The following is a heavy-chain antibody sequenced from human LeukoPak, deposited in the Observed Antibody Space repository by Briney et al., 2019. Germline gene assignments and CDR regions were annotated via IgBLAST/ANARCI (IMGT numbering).Heavy chain of an antibody. V-gene: IGHV3-23*01. CDR1: GFTFSSYA. D-gene: IGHD6-6*01. Sequence: PGGSLRLSCAASGFTFSSYAMSWVRQAPGKGLEWVSAISGSGGSTYYADSVKGRFTISRDNSKNTLYLQMNRLRAEDTAVYYCARGYSISSWSLFDYWGQGTLVTVSS. J-gene: IGHJ4*02. CDR2: ISGSGGST. CDR3: ARGYSISSWSLFDY.